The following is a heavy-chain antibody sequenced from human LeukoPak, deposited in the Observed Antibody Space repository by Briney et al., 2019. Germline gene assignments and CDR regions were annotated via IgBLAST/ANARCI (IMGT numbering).Heavy chain of an antibody. V-gene: IGHV3-23*01. CDR3: AKDPYSGSYFDY. CDR1: GFTFSSYA. Sequence: PGGSLRLSCAASGFTFSSYAMSWVRQAPGKELEWVSAISGSGGSTYYADSVKGRFTISRDNSKNTLYLQMNSLRAEDTAVYYCAKDPYSGSYFDYWGQGTLVTVSS. CDR2: ISGSGGST. J-gene: IGHJ4*02. D-gene: IGHD1-26*01.